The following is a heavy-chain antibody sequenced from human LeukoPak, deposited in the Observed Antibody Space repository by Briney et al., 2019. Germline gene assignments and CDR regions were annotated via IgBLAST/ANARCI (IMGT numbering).Heavy chain of an antibody. D-gene: IGHD1-1*01. V-gene: IGHV3-30*04. CDR3: ARRTAGDAFDI. CDR2: ISYDGSNK. Sequence: GGSLRLSCAASGFSLSSYAMSWVRQAPGKGLEWVAVISYDGSNKYYADSVKGRFTISRDNSKNTLYLQMNSLRAEDTAVYYCARRTAGDAFDIWGQGTMVTVSS. CDR1: GFSLSSYA. J-gene: IGHJ3*02.